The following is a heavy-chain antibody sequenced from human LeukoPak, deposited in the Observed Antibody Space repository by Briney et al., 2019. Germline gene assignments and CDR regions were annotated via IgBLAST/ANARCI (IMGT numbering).Heavy chain of an antibody. Sequence: SVKVSCKASGGTFSSYAISWVRQAPGQGLEWMGRIIPILGIANYAQKFQGRVTITADKSTSTDYMELSSLRSEDTAVYYCARDYYDSSGYYYFNWGQGTLVTVSS. V-gene: IGHV1-69*04. CDR1: GGTFSSYA. J-gene: IGHJ4*02. CDR3: ARDYYDSSGYYYFN. CDR2: IIPILGIA. D-gene: IGHD3-22*01.